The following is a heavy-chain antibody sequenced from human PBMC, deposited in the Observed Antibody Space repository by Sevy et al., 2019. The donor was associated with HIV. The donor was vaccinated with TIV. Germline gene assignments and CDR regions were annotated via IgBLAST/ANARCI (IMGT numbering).Heavy chain of an antibody. CDR1: GFTFSSYG. Sequence: QLGGSLRLSCAASGFTFSSYGMHWVRQAPGKGLEWVAVISYDGSNKYYADSVKGRFTISRDNSKNTLYLQMNSLRAEDTAVYYCAKEGLQLEAYYFDYWGQGTLVTVSS. J-gene: IGHJ4*02. CDR3: AKEGLQLEAYYFDY. V-gene: IGHV3-30*18. CDR2: ISYDGSNK. D-gene: IGHD6-13*01.